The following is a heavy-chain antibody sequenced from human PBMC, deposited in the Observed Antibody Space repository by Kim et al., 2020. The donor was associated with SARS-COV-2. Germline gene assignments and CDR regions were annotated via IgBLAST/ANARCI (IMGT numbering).Heavy chain of an antibody. D-gene: IGHD1-20*01. CDR3: ARDINP. Sequence: YSGSTYYNPSLKRRVTISVDTSKNQCALKPSSVTAADTAVYYCARDINPWGQGTLVTVSS. CDR2: YSGST. V-gene: IGHV4-31*02. J-gene: IGHJ5*02.